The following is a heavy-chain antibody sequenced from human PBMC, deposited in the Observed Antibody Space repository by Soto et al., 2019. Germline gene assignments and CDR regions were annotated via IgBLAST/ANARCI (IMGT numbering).Heavy chain of an antibody. J-gene: IGHJ5*02. CDR1: GFTFVSYA. Sequence: HPGGSLRLSCAASGFTFVSYAIIVVRHSPFKWLEWVSAISGSGGSTYYADSVKGRFTISRDNSKNTLYLQMNSLRAEDTAVYYCAKALNSKLRFLEWLTPRGWFDPWGQGTLVTVSS. CDR3: AKALNSKLRFLEWLTPRGWFDP. D-gene: IGHD3-3*01. V-gene: IGHV3-23*01. CDR2: ISGSGGST.